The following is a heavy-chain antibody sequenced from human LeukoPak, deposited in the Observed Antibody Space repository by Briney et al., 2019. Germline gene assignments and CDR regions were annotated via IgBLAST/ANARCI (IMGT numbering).Heavy chain of an antibody. CDR1: GFTFSSYG. J-gene: IGHJ4*02. D-gene: IGHD6-19*01. V-gene: IGHV3-21*01. CDR3: ARVYSSGWPTDY. CDR2: ISSSSSYI. Sequence: PGGSLRLSCAASGFTFSSYGMNWVRQAPGKGLEWVSSISSSSSYIYYADSVKGRFTISRDNAKNSLYLQMNSLRAEDTAVYYCARVYSSGWPTDYWGQGTLVTVSS.